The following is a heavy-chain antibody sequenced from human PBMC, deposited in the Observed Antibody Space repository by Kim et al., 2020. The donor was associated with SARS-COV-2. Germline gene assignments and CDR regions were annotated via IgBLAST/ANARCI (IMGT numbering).Heavy chain of an antibody. J-gene: IGHJ4*02. D-gene: IGHD3-22*01. V-gene: IGHV3-74*01. Sequence: SVKGRFTISRDNAKNTLYLQMNSLRAEDTAVYYCARGGVNYDSSGYYCYYWGQGTLVTVSS. CDR3: ARGGVNYDSSGYYCYY.